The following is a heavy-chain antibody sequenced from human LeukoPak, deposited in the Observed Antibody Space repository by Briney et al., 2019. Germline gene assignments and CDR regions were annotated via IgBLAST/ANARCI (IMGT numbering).Heavy chain of an antibody. V-gene: IGHV4-59*08. CDR1: VGSISKHD. J-gene: IGHJ4*02. Sequence: PSETLSLTCTHSVGSISKHDWIWIPQPPGHGLEWIGYIYYSGSNNYNPSLKSRVTISVDTSKNQFSLKLSSVTAADTAVYYCETYSSRWRGFDYWGQGTLVTVSS. CDR2: IYYSGSN. D-gene: IGHD6-13*01. CDR3: ETYSSRWRGFDY.